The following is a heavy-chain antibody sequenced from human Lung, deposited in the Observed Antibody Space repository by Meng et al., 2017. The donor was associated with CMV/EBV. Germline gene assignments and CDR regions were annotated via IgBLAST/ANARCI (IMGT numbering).Heavy chain of an antibody. V-gene: IGHV3-13*01. CDR2: IGTVGDT. J-gene: IGHJ1*01. D-gene: IGHD3-16*01. CDR3: ARARSPTHVDD. Sequence: GGSLRLSCTASGFTFSTYDFHWVRQPTGKGLEWVSSIGTVGDTYSIGSVKGRFIISREDAKNSVYLQMNGLRDGDTGLYYCARARSPTHVDDWGQGALVTLSS. CDR1: GFTFSTYD.